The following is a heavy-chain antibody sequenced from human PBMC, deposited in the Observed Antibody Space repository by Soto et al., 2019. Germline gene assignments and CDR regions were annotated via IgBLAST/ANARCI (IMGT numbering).Heavy chain of an antibody. D-gene: IGHD1-20*01. Sequence: QLQLQESGPGLVKSSETLSLTCSVSGASVSSSHYWGWIRQPPGKGLEWIGSVSYSGSPYYSPSFKSRITISVDTSNNQFSLRVRSVTATDTAVYFCARHYNTGAFFVYWGQGKFVTVTS. CDR3: ARHYNTGAFFVY. J-gene: IGHJ4*02. CDR2: VSYSGSP. V-gene: IGHV4-39*01. CDR1: GASVSSSHY.